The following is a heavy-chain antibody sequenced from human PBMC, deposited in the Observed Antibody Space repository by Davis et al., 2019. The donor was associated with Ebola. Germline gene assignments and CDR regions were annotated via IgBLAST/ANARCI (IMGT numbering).Heavy chain of an antibody. Sequence: HTGGSLRLSCAASGFSFSRYGMPWVRHAPGKGLEWVARIKTDGSTTRYADSVKGRFSISRDNTKNTLYLQMNSLRGEDTAIYYCARDTSHQLPHWLYYFYGMDVWGQGTTVTVSS. CDR2: IKTDGSTT. CDR1: GFSFSRYG. CDR3: ARDTSHQLPHWLYYFYGMDV. V-gene: IGHV3-74*01. D-gene: IGHD2-2*01. J-gene: IGHJ6*02.